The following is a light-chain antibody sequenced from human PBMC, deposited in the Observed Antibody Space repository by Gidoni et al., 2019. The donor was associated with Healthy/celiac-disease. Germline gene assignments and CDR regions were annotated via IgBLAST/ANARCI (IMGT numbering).Light chain of an antibody. CDR3: AAWDDSLNVV. CDR2: SNT. CDR1: SSNIGSNT. Sequence: SVLTQPPSASVTPGKRVTISCSGSSSNIGSNTVNWYQQLPGTAPKLLIYSNTQRPSGVPGRFSGSKSGTSASLAISGLQSEDEADYYCAAWDDSLNVVFGGGNKLTVL. J-gene: IGLJ2*01. V-gene: IGLV1-44*01.